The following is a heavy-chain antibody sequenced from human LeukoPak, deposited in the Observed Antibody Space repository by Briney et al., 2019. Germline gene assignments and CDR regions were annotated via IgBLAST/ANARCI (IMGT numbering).Heavy chain of an antibody. J-gene: IGHJ4*02. Sequence: GRSLGLSCAASGFTFSNYGMHWVRQAPGKGLEWVAVIWYDGSNKYYADSVKGRFVISRDDSKNTLYLEMNSLRADDTAVYHCARGAGTGSKYDHWGQGTLVTVSS. CDR1: GFTFSNYG. V-gene: IGHV3-33*01. D-gene: IGHD3-10*01. CDR2: IWYDGSNK. CDR3: ARGAGTGSKYDH.